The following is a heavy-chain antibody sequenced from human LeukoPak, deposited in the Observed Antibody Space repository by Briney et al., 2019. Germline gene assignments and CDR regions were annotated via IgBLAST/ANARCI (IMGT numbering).Heavy chain of an antibody. J-gene: IGHJ4*02. Sequence: PGGSLRLSCAASGFTFDTYSMNWVRQAPGKGLEWVSSISFSSTYIYYADSVKGRFTISRENSKNTLYLQMNSLRAEDTAVYYCAKDSAKKYDDYWGQGTLVTVSS. CDR2: ISFSSTYI. CDR1: GFTFDTYS. D-gene: IGHD2/OR15-2a*01. V-gene: IGHV3-21*04. CDR3: AKDSAKKYDDY.